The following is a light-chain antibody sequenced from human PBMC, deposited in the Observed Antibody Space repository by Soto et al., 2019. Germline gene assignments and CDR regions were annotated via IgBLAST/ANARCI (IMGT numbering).Light chain of an antibody. V-gene: IGKV3-11*01. CDR1: QSVTWY. CDR3: QQRTNWLT. Sequence: EIVLTQSPATLSLSPGERATLSCRASQSVTWYLAWYQQKPGQAPRLLIYDATNRATGIPARFSGSGSGTYFTLTISSLEPEDFAVYYCQQRTNWLTFGGGTRVEI. J-gene: IGKJ4*01. CDR2: DAT.